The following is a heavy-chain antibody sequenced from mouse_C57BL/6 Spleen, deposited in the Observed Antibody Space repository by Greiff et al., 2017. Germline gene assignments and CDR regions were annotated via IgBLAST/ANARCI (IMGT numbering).Heavy chain of an antibody. J-gene: IGHJ3*01. CDR2: IYPGSGNT. Sequence: LVESGAELVRPGASVKLSCKASGYTFTDYYINWVKQRPGQGLEWIARIYPGSGNTYYNEKFKGKATLTAEKSSSTAYLQLSSLTSEDSAVYFCARGGYYGSSFAYWGQGTLVTVSA. V-gene: IGHV1-76*01. CDR3: ARGGYYGSSFAY. D-gene: IGHD1-1*01. CDR1: GYTFTDYY.